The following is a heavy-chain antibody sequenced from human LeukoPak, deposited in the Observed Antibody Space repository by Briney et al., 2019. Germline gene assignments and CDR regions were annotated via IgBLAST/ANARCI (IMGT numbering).Heavy chain of an antibody. CDR2: IIPIFGTA. Sequence: SVKVSCKASGGTFSSYAISWVRQAPGQGLEWMGGIIPIFGTANYAQKFQGRVTITADESTSTAYMELSSLRSEDTAVYYCAIDHFTLTYYYDSSGYYYDAFDIWGQGTMVIVSS. CDR3: AIDHFTLTYYYDSSGYYYDAFDI. D-gene: IGHD3-22*01. CDR1: GGTFSSYA. V-gene: IGHV1-69*13. J-gene: IGHJ3*02.